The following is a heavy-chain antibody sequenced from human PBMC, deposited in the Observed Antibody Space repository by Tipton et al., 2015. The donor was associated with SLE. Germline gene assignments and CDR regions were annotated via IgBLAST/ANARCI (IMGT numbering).Heavy chain of an antibody. D-gene: IGHD6-19*01. J-gene: IGHJ4*02. Sequence: SLRLSCAASGFTFSSYAMSWVRQAPGKGLEWVSAISVSGGSTFYADSVKGRFTISRDNSKNTLYLQMNSLRAADTAVYYCAKAGVPTAVAGTFDFWGQGTLVTVSS. CDR1: GFTFSSYA. CDR3: AKAGVPTAVAGTFDF. CDR2: ISVSGGST. V-gene: IGHV3-23*01.